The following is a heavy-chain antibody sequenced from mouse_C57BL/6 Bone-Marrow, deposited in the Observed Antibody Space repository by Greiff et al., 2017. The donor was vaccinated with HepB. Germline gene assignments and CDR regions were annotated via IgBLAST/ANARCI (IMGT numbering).Heavy chain of an antibody. Sequence: EVQVVESGGGLVKPGGSLKLSCAASGFTFSSYAMSWVRQTPEKRLEWVATISDGGSYTYYPDNVKGRFTISRDNAKNNLYLQMSHLKSEDTAMYYCARGDGKRYAMDYWGQGTSVTVSS. CDR3: ARGDGKRYAMDY. CDR2: ISDGGSYT. J-gene: IGHJ4*01. V-gene: IGHV5-4*01. D-gene: IGHD2-1*01. CDR1: GFTFSSYA.